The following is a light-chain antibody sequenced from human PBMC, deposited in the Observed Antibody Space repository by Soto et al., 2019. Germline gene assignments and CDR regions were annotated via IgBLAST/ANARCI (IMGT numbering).Light chain of an antibody. CDR2: TTS. CDR3: QQYYSDWT. Sequence: DIQLTQSPSTLSASVGVRVTITCRASQNINNFLAWYQQKPGKAPKLLIYTTSTLEHGVPSRFSGRGSGTDFTLTISSLQPDDLATYFCQQYYSDWTFGQGTKVEI. CDR1: QNINNF. V-gene: IGKV1-5*03. J-gene: IGKJ1*01.